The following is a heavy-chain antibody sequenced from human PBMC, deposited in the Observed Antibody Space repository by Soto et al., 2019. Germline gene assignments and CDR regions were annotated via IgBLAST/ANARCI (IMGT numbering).Heavy chain of an antibody. D-gene: IGHD2-15*01. Sequence: ASVKVSWKASGYTFTWCYMHLVRQAPGQGLEWMGWINPNSGGTNYAQKFQGWVTMTRDTSISTAYMELSRLRSDDTAVYYCARVGAGAATSQDYYYGMDVWGQGTTVTVSS. CDR2: INPNSGGT. J-gene: IGHJ6*02. V-gene: IGHV1-2*04. CDR1: GYTFTWCY. CDR3: ARVGAGAATSQDYYYGMDV.